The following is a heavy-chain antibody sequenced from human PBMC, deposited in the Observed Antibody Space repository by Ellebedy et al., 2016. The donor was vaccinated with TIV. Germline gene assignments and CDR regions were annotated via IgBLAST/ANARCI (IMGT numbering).Heavy chain of an antibody. CDR2: VEADGTT. CDR1: GFTFTSAW. CDR3: TTRLKTTNEN. Sequence: PGGSLRLSCTASGFTFTSAWMMNLVRQAPGKGLEWIGRVEADGTTDCAAPLKGRCTISRDDSKNALYLQMSSLTTDDTAVYYCTTRLKTTNENWGQGTLVTVSS. V-gene: IGHV3-15*04. D-gene: IGHD1-7*01. J-gene: IGHJ4*02.